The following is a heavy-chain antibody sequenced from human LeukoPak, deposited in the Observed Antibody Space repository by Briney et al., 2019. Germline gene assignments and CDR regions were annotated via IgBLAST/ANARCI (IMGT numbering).Heavy chain of an antibody. J-gene: IGHJ6*03. D-gene: IGHD5-18*01. CDR2: IYYSGST. CDR3: ARTTEGGYSYGSFYYYYMDV. CDR1: GGSISSYY. V-gene: IGHV4-59*01. Sequence: SETLSLTCTVSGGSISSYYWSWIRQPPGKGLEWIGFIYYSGSTNYNPSLKSRVTISVHTSKNQFSLKLSSVTAADTAVYYCARTTEGGYSYGSFYYYYMDVWGKGTTVTISS.